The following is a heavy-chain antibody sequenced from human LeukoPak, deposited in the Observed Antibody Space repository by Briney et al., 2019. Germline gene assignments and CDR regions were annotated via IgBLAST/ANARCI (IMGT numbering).Heavy chain of an antibody. CDR3: AREFGGYNANYFDY. CDR2: IYYIGST. V-gene: IGHV4-59*01. J-gene: IGHJ4*02. CDR1: GGSISGFY. D-gene: IGHD5-24*01. Sequence: PSETLSLTCTVSGGSISGFYWSWIRQPPGKGLEWIGYIYYIGSTNYNPSLKSRVTISVDMSKNQLSLKLRSVTAADTAVYYCAREFGGYNANYFDYWGQGTLVTVSS.